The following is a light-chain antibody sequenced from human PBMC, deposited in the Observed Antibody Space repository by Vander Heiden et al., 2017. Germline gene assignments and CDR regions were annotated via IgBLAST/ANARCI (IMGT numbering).Light chain of an antibody. Sequence: ALTQPASVPGPSGQASTIPCAVTSSYVDNDNHVSWYQPHPVKPPKPVIYDVTKRPSGGSNRFSGGKSGNTASLTISELQPEDEAHYYCSTFSTSSTQVFGTGTKVTVL. CDR2: DVT. CDR3: STFSTSSTQV. J-gene: IGLJ1*01. CDR1: SSYVDNDNH. V-gene: IGLV2-14*03.